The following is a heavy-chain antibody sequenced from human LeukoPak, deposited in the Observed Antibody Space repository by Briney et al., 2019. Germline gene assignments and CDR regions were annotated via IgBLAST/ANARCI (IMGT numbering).Heavy chain of an antibody. CDR2: INPNSGGT. D-gene: IGHD2-15*01. CDR1: GYTFTGYY. Sequence: ASVKASCKASGYTFTGYYMHWVRQAPGQGLEWMGWINPNSGGTNYAQKFQGRVTMTRDTSISTAYMELSRLRSDDTAVYYCASQVGRSRGNWFDPWGQGTLVTVSS. CDR3: ASQVGRSRGNWFDP. J-gene: IGHJ5*02. V-gene: IGHV1-2*02.